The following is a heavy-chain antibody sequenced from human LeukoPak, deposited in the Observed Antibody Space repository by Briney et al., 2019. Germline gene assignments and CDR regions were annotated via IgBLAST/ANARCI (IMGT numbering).Heavy chain of an antibody. V-gene: IGHV4-59*12. Sequence: PSETLSLTCTVSGGSISSSYWNWIRQPPGKGLEWIGYIYYTGDTRSNPSLKSRVTISVDTSKNQFSLKLSSVTAADTAVYYCARALTYYDFWSGYYTGGAFDYWGQGTLVTVSS. CDR3: ARALTYYDFWSGYYTGGAFDY. J-gene: IGHJ4*02. CDR2: IYYTGDT. D-gene: IGHD3-3*01. CDR1: GGSISSSY.